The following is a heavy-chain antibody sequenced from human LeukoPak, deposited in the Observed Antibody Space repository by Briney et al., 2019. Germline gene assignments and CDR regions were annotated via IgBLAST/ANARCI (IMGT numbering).Heavy chain of an antibody. CDR3: ANDRYRSASTYFDD. D-gene: IGHD6-25*01. CDR2: ISWISNTI. J-gene: IGHJ4*02. Sequence: GWSLRLSCAASGITFYDYAMHWLRQAPGKGLEWVAGISWISNTIGYADSVKGRFTISRDNAKKSLYLQMNSLRGEDPALYYCANDRYRSASTYFDDWGQGTLVTVSS. V-gene: IGHV3-9*01. CDR1: GITFYDYA.